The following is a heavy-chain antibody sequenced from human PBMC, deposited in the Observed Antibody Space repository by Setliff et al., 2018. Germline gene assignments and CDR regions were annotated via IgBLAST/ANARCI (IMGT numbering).Heavy chain of an antibody. D-gene: IGHD3-22*01. V-gene: IGHV4-59*01. CDR3: ARAAKYDSSGYYGFWFDP. Sequence: SETLSLTCTVSGGSISSSYWTWIRQPPGKGLEWIGYIYSSGSTNNNPSLKSRATISVDTSKNQFSLKLSSVTAADTAVYYCARAAKYDSSGYYGFWFDPWGQGTLVTAPQ. CDR2: IYSSGST. CDR1: GGSISSSY. J-gene: IGHJ5*02.